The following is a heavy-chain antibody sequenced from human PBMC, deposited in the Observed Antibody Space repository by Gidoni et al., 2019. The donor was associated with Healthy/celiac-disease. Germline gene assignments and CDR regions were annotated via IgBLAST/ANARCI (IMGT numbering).Heavy chain of an antibody. D-gene: IGHD4-17*01. CDR2: INAGNGNT. CDR1: GYTFIDYA. V-gene: IGHV1-3*01. J-gene: IGHJ5*02. CDR3: ARGPTTVTRYTWFDP. Sequence: QVQLVQSGAEVKKPGASVKFSCKASGYTFIDYAIHWVRQAPGQRLEWMGWINAGNGNTKYSQKFQGRVTITRDTSASTAYMELSSLRSEDTAVYYCARGPTTVTRYTWFDPWGQGTLVTVSS.